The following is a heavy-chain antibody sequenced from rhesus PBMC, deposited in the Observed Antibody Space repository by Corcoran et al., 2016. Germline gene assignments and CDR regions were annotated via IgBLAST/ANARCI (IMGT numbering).Heavy chain of an antibody. D-gene: IGHD6-25*01. V-gene: IGHV5-2*01. Sequence: EGQLVQSGAAVKRPGESRKISCKTPGYSFTNYWTPWVRQLPGQGLEWMGAIDPSDSDTRYSPSFQGQVTISADKSISTAYLQWTSLKASDSATYYCAKTSGNWNFDCWGQGVLVTVSS. CDR3: AKTSGNWNFDC. CDR2: IDPSDSDT. J-gene: IGHJ4*01. CDR1: GYSFTNYW.